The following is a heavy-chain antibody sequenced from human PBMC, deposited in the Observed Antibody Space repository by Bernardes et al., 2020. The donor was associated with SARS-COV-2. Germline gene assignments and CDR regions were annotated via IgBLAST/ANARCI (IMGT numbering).Heavy chain of an antibody. CDR2: VGGSDPGP. J-gene: IGHJ2*01. Sequence: GGSLRLSCAASGFTFTTYAMLWVRQAPGKGLEWVSAVGGSDPGPFYADSVRGRFTISRDNSKNTVYLQMNSLRAEDTAIYYCVKPGYCTRTSCFGGLYFDRWGRGTLVTVSS. V-gene: IGHV3-23*01. D-gene: IGHD2-2*03. CDR1: GFTFTTYA. CDR3: VKPGYCTRTSCFGGLYFDR.